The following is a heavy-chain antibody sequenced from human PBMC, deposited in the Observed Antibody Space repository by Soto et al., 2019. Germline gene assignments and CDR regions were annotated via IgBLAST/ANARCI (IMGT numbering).Heavy chain of an antibody. CDR2: IGGSGTT. CDR3: AKEASAWHREY. V-gene: IGHV3-23*01. J-gene: IGHJ1*01. D-gene: IGHD6-19*01. Sequence: EVQLLESGGGLVQPGGSLRLSCAASGFTFTKYALSWVRQGPGKGLEWVSGIGGSGTTYYADSVKGRFTISRDNSENTLYLQMNSLRGEDTAVYYCAKEASAWHREYWGQGALVTVSS. CDR1: GFTFTKYA.